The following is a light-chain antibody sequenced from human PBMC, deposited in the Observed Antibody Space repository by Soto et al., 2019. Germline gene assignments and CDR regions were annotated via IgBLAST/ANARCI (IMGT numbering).Light chain of an antibody. J-gene: IGLJ1*01. CDR1: SSDVGSYNF. V-gene: IGLV2-23*01. CDR2: EGS. Sequence: QSALTQPASVSGSPGQSITISCTGTSSDVGSYNFVSWYQQHPGNAPKVMIYEGSKRPSGVSNRFSGSKSGNTASLTISWLQAEDEADYYCCSYAGSSPWVVGTGTKLTVL. CDR3: CSYAGSSPWV.